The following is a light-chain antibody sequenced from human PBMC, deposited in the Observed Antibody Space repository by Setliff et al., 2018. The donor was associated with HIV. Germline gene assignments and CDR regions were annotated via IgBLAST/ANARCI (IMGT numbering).Light chain of an antibody. CDR2: DVN. J-gene: IGLJ2*01. CDR1: SSDVRAYNY. Sequence: QSALTQPASVSGSPGQSITISCTGTSSDVRAYNYVSWYQQHPGKAPKLMIYDVNKRPSGASHRFSGSKSGNTASLTISGLQPEDEADYSCSSYSSSNTYVVFGGGTRSPS. CDR3: SSYSSSNTYVV. V-gene: IGLV2-14*01.